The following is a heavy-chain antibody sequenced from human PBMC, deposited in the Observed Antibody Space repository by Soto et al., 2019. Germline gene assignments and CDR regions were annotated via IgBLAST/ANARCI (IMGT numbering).Heavy chain of an antibody. Sequence: PGESLKISCKGSGYSFTNYWIGWVRQMPGKDLEWIGIIYPEDSETRYSPSFQGQVTISADKSISTAYLQWSSLKASDTAMYYCARREVTTDLSGMDVWGQGTTVTVSS. J-gene: IGHJ6*02. CDR2: IYPEDSET. CDR3: ARREVTTDLSGMDV. D-gene: IGHD4-17*01. V-gene: IGHV5-51*01. CDR1: GYSFTNYW.